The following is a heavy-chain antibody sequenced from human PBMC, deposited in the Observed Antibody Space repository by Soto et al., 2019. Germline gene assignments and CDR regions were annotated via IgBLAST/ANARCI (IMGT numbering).Heavy chain of an antibody. CDR3: ATDVGGYIYGLARH. J-gene: IGHJ4*02. V-gene: IGHV4-4*02. CDR1: GGSVSSTNW. D-gene: IGHD4-17*01. Sequence: PSETLSLTCAVSGGSVSSTNWWSWVRQSPGKGLEWIGDIYHIGSTNYNPSLRGRVTISVDKSNNQFSLTLKYVTAADTAVYYCATDVGGYIYGLARHWGPGTLVTVSS. CDR2: IYHIGST.